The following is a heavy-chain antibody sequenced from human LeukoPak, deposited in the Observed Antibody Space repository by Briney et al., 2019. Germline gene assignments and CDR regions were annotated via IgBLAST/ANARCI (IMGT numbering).Heavy chain of an antibody. Sequence: GGSLRLSCAASGFTFSNAWMSWVRQAPGKGLVWVSHISTDARTITYADFVKGRFTISRDNAKNTLYLQMNSLRAEDTALYYCVRGQATAWGLDYWGQGTLVTVSS. D-gene: IGHD6-13*01. V-gene: IGHV3-74*01. CDR3: VRGQATAWGLDY. J-gene: IGHJ4*02. CDR1: GFTFSNAW. CDR2: ISTDARTI.